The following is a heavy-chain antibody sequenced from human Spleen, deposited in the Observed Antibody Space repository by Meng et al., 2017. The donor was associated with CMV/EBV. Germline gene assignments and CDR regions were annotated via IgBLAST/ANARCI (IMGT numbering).Heavy chain of an antibody. J-gene: IGHJ5*02. Sequence: QVRLQESGPGLVKPSETLSLTCTGSGGSISSYYWSWIRQPAGKGLEWIGRIYTSGSTNYNPSLKSRVTISVDTSKNQFSLKLSSVTAADTAVYYCARGYCSGGSCSGGWFDPWGQGTLVTVSS. CDR3: ARGYCSGGSCSGGWFDP. D-gene: IGHD2-15*01. CDR2: IYTSGST. CDR1: GGSISSYY. V-gene: IGHV4-4*07.